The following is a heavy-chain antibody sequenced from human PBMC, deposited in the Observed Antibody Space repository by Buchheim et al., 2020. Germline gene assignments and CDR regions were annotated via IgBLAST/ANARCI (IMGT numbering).Heavy chain of an antibody. J-gene: IGHJ4*02. D-gene: IGHD3-22*01. CDR3: AKDLSSYYYDSSGYYSSDY. Sequence: EVKLLESGGGLVQPGGSLRLSCAASEFSFSNYAMSWVRQAPGTGLEWVSGISTTGGTTFYADSVKGRFTISRDNSKNTLYLQMNSLRAEDTAVYYCAKDLSSYYYDSSGYYSSDYWGQGTL. CDR1: EFSFSNYA. V-gene: IGHV3-23*01. CDR2: ISTTGGTT.